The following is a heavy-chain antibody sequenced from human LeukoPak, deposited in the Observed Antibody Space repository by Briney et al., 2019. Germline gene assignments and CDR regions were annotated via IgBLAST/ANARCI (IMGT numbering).Heavy chain of an antibody. D-gene: IGHD5-12*01. J-gene: IGHJ4*02. CDR3: ATAVYSGYDWDY. CDR1: GYTLTELS. Sequence: GASVKVSCKVSGYTLTELSMHWVRQAPGKGLEWMGGFDPEDGETIYTQKFRGRVTMTEDTSTDTAYMELSSLSSEDTAVYYCATAVYSGYDWDYWGQGTLVTVSS. V-gene: IGHV1-24*01. CDR2: FDPEDGET.